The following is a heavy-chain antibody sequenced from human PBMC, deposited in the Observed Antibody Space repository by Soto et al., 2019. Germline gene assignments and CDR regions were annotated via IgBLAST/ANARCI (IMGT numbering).Heavy chain of an antibody. J-gene: IGHJ6*02. Sequence: ASVKVSCKASGYTFTSYAIHWVRQAPGQRLEWMGWINAGNGNTKYSQKFQGRVTITRDTSASTAYMELTSLRSNDTAIYYCAMVDVYVTPSPQDVWGQGTTVTVSS. CDR1: GYTFTSYA. V-gene: IGHV1-3*01. D-gene: IGHD3-16*01. CDR3: AMVDVYVTPSPQDV. CDR2: INAGNGNT.